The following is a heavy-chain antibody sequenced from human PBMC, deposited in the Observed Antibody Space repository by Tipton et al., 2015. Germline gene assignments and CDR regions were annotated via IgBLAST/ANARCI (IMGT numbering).Heavy chain of an antibody. CDR1: GYSFYA. D-gene: IGHD5/OR15-5a*01. V-gene: IGHV1-2*02. CDR3: ARVDSVTYTSMDV. J-gene: IGHJ6*02. CDR2: ISPKTGGT. Sequence: QLVQSGAEVKKPGASVKVSCKASGYSFYAMHWVRQAPGQRLEWMGWISPKTGGTNYAQKFQGRVTMTRDTSISTAYMELSRLRSDDTAMYYCARVDSVTYTSMDVWGQGTTVTVSS.